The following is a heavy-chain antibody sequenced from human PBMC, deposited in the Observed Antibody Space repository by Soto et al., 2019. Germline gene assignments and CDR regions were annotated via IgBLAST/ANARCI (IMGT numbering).Heavy chain of an antibody. J-gene: IGHJ3*02. CDR3: ARGVRLLKDAFDT. Sequence: SETLSLTCTVSGGSISSGDYYWSWIRQPPGKGLEWIGYIYYSGSTYYNPSLKSRVTISVDTSKNQFSLKLSSVTAADTAVYYCARGVRLLKDAFDTWGQGTMVTVSS. CDR2: IYYSGST. V-gene: IGHV4-30-4*01. D-gene: IGHD2-21*02. CDR1: GGSISSGDYY.